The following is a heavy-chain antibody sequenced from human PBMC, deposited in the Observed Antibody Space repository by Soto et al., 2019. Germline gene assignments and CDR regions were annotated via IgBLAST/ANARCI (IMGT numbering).Heavy chain of an antibody. J-gene: IGHJ3*02. CDR3: TTGAFRWAFDI. Sequence: GGSLRLSCAASGFTFSNAWMSWVRQAPGKGLGWVGRIKSKTDGGTTDHAAPVKGRFTISRDDSKNTLYLQMNSLKTEDTAVYYCTTGAFRWAFDIWGQGTMVTVSS. D-gene: IGHD2-15*01. CDR1: GFTFSNAW. CDR2: IKSKTDGGTT. V-gene: IGHV3-15*01.